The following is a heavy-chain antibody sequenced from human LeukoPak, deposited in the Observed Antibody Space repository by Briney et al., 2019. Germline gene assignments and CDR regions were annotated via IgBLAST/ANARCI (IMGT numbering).Heavy chain of an antibody. V-gene: IGHV4-39*07. Sequence: TSETLSLTCTVSGGSISSGGYYWGWIRQPPGKGLEWIGSIYYSGSTYYNPSLKSRVTISVDTSKNQFSLKLSSVTAADTAVYYCARLRRHGYGSGRGGMDVWGQGTTVTVSS. D-gene: IGHD3-10*01. CDR3: ARLRRHGYGSGRGGMDV. J-gene: IGHJ6*02. CDR2: IYYSGST. CDR1: GGSISSGGYY.